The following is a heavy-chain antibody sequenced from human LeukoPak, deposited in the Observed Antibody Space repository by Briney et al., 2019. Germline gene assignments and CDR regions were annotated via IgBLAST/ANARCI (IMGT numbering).Heavy chain of an antibody. J-gene: IGHJ5*02. CDR2: INPNSGGT. CDR3: ARVVYCSGGTCYSPWFDP. D-gene: IGHD2-15*01. V-gene: IGHV1-2*02. CDR1: GYTFTVYY. Sequence: ASVKVSCKASGYTFTVYYMHWVRQAPGQGLDLMGWINPNSGGTNYAQKFQGRVTMTRDTSISTAYMELSRLRSDDTAVYYCARVVYCSGGTCYSPWFDPWGQGTLVTVSS.